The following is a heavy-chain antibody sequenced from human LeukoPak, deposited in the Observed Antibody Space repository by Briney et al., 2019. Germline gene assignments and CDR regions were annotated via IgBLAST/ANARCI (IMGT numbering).Heavy chain of an antibody. Sequence: TGGSLRLSCAASGFTFSNYNMNWVRQAPGKGLEWVSFVSSSTTYIYYADSLKGRFTISRDNSKNTLFLQMNSLRAEDTAVYYCARDQGSFPGNNFDYWGQGTLVTVSS. J-gene: IGHJ4*02. D-gene: IGHD1-26*01. CDR1: GFTFSNYN. CDR3: ARDQGSFPGNNFDY. CDR2: VSSSTTYI. V-gene: IGHV3-21*01.